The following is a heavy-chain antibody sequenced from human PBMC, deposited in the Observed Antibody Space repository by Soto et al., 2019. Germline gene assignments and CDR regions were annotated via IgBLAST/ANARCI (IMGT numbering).Heavy chain of an antibody. Sequence: ASVKVSCKASGYTFTSYGISWVRQAPGQGLEWMGWISAYNGNTNYAQKLQGRVTMTTDTSTSTAYMELRSLRSDDTAVYYCALTLLLWFGESPKDAFDIWGQVTMVTVSS. D-gene: IGHD3-10*01. CDR1: GYTFTSYG. CDR3: ALTLLLWFGESPKDAFDI. V-gene: IGHV1-18*01. CDR2: ISAYNGNT. J-gene: IGHJ3*02.